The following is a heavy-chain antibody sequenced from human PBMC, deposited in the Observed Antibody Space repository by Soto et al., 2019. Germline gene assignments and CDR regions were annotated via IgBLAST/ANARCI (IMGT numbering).Heavy chain of an antibody. V-gene: IGHV3-30*18. Sequence: QVQLVESGGGVVQPGRSLRLSCAASGFTFSSYSMHWVRQAPGKGLEWVAFISYDGSDKYYADSVKGRFTISRDNSKNTLSLQINSLRVEDTAMFYCAKGETLRWLNDYPFNIWGQGTRVTVRS. D-gene: IGHD4-17*01. J-gene: IGHJ3*02. CDR3: AKGETLRWLNDYPFNI. CDR2: ISYDGSDK. CDR1: GFTFSSYS.